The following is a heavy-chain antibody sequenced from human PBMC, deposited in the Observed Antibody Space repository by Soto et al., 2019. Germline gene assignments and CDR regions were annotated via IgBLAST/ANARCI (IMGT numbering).Heavy chain of an antibody. CDR2: FIPIFRRP. V-gene: IGHV1-69*01. CDR1: GDTFNNYT. D-gene: IGHD2-15*01. CDR3: ARQGYSSGVSCYNNWFDP. J-gene: IGHJ5*02. Sequence: QVQLVQSGAEVKKPGSSVKVSCKASGDTFNNYTISWLRQAPGQGPEWMGGFIPIFRRPNYAQKFRDRVTITADYSTNTAYMELRSLRSDDTAVYYCARQGYSSGVSCYNNWFDPWGQGTLVTVSS.